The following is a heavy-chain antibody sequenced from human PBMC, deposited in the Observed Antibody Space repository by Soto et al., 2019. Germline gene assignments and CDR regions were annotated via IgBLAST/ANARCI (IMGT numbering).Heavy chain of an antibody. Sequence: GGSLRLSCAASGFTVSRNYMSWVRQAPGKGLEWVSVIYSGGSTYYADSVKGRFTISRDNSKNTLYLQMNSLRAEDTAVYYCARDPTVTYPWYFDLWGRGTLVTVSS. CDR2: IYSGGST. V-gene: IGHV3-53*01. D-gene: IGHD4-17*01. CDR3: ARDPTVTYPWYFDL. J-gene: IGHJ2*01. CDR1: GFTVSRNY.